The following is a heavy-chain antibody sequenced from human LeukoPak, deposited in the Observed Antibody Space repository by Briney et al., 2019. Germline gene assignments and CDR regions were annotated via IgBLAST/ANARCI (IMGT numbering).Heavy chain of an antibody. CDR2: INAGNGNT. CDR3: ARSGTTGWLIDY. V-gene: IGHV1-3*01. D-gene: IGHD1-1*01. Sequence: ASEKVSCKASGYTFTSYAMHWVRQSPRQRLEWMGWINAGNGNTKYSQKFQGRVTITRDTSASTAYMELSSLRSEDTAVYYCARSGTTGWLIDYWGQGTLVTVSS. J-gene: IGHJ4*02. CDR1: GYTFTSYA.